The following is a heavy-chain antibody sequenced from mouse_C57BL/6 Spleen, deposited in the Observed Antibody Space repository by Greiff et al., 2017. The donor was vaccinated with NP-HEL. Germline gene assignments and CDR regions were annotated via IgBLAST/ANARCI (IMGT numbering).Heavy chain of an antibody. CDR2: ISYDGSN. D-gene: IGHD4-1*01. CDR1: GYSITSGYY. J-gene: IGHJ1*03. Sequence: EVKLLESGPGLVKPSQSLSLTCSVTGYSITSGYYWNWIRQFPGNKLEWMGYISYDGSNNYNPSLKNRISITRDTSKNQFFLKLNSVTTEDTATYYCAKTGPYWYFDVWGTGTTVTVSS. CDR3: AKTGPYWYFDV. V-gene: IGHV3-6*01.